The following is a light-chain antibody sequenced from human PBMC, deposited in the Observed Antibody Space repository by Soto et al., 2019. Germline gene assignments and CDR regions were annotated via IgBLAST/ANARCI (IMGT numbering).Light chain of an antibody. CDR1: QSITNY. V-gene: IGKV3-15*01. CDR3: QQYNNWPRT. J-gene: IGKJ1*01. CDR2: GAS. Sequence: EIVLTQSPATLSLSPGERATLSCRASQSITNYLGWYQQKPGQAPRLLIYGASTRATGIPARFSGSGSGTEFTLTISSLQSEDFAVYYCQQYNNWPRTFGQGTKVDIK.